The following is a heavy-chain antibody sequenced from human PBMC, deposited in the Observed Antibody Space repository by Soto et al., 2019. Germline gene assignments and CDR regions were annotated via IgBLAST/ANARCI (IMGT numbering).Heavy chain of an antibody. CDR1: GGTFSSYA. V-gene: IGHV1-69*13. CDR3: ARDGPDMGGYYYYGMDV. Sequence: SVKVSCKASGGTFSSYAISWARQAPGQGLEWMGGIIPIFGTANYAQKFQGRVTITADESTSTAYMELRSLRSDDTAVYYCARDGPDMGGYYYYGMDVWGQGTTVTVSS. D-gene: IGHD2-15*01. CDR2: IIPIFGTA. J-gene: IGHJ6*02.